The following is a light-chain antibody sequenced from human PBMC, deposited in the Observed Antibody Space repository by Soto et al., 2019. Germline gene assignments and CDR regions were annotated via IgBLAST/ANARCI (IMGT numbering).Light chain of an antibody. V-gene: IGLV2-11*01. CDR1: SNHVGGYNY. CDR2: DVS. J-gene: IGLJ1*01. Sequence: QCVLTQPRSVSGSPGQSVTISCTGTSNHVGGYNYVSWYQQHPGKAPKLMIYDVSKRPSGVPDRFSGSKSGNTVSLTISGLQAEDEADYYCCSYAGSYSYVFGTGTKLTVL. CDR3: CSYAGSYSYV.